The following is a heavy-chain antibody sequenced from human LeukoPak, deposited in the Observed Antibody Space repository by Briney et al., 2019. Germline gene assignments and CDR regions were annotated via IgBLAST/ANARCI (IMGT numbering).Heavy chain of an antibody. V-gene: IGHV4-39*01. Sequence: SETLSLTCTVSGGSISSSSYYWGWIRQPPGKGLEWIGSIYYSGSTYYNPSLKSRVTISVDTSKNQFSLKLSSVTAADTAVYYCARHSRKETLSPAATWIQLWSYYFDYWGQGTLVTVSS. CDR3: ARHSRKETLSPAATWIQLWSYYFDY. CDR1: GGSISSSSYY. CDR2: IYYSGST. D-gene: IGHD5-18*01. J-gene: IGHJ4*02.